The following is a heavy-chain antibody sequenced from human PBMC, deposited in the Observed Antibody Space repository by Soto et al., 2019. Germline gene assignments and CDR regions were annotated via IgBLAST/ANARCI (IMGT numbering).Heavy chain of an antibody. CDR3: AKAVGEYLYFFNT. CDR1: GLTFSRYA. CDR2: IAASGHNT. Sequence: EVQVLESGGGLIQPGGSLRLSCAFSGLTFSRYAASWVRQAPGKGLEWVSGIAASGHNTYYAYYVEGRFTISRDNSNNTLFLQMNNLRAEDTAVYYCAKAVGEYLYFFNTWGQGTLVTVSS. D-gene: IGHD3-10*01. J-gene: IGHJ5*02. V-gene: IGHV3-23*01.